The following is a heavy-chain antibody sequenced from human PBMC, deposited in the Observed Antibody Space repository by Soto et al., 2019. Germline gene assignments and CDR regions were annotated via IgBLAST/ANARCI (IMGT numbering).Heavy chain of an antibody. Sequence: GGSLRLSCTASGFTFGDYAMSWFRQAPGKGLEWVGFIRSKAYGGTTEYTASVKGRFTISRDDSKSIAYLQMNSLKTEDTAVYYCTIDLFSCITICGVVTNYYYYGMDVWGQGTTVTVSS. J-gene: IGHJ6*02. CDR1: GFTFGDYA. D-gene: IGHD3-3*01. V-gene: IGHV3-49*01. CDR2: IRSKAYGGTT. CDR3: TIDLFSCITICGVVTNYYYYGMDV.